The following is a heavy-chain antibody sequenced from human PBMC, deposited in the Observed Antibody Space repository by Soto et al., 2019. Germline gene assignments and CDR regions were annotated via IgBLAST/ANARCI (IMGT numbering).Heavy chain of an antibody. CDR3: AWRGGGVNGAFDF. CDR2: IYYSGST. D-gene: IGHD4-17*01. J-gene: IGHJ4*02. V-gene: IGHV4-31*03. Sequence: SETLSLTCTVSGGSMSSGGYYWSWIRQHPGKGLECIGYIYYSGSTYYNPSLKRRVTISVDTSKNQFSLQLSSVRSAGSAVHSCAWRGGGVNGAFDFWGQGTLVTVSS. CDR1: GGSMSSGGYY.